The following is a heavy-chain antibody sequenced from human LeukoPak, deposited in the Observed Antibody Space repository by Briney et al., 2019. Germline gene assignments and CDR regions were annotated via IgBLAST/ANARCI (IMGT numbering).Heavy chain of an antibody. CDR1: GYTFTSYY. Sequence: ASVKVSCKASGYTFTSYYMHWVRQAPGQGLEWMGIINPSGGSTSYAQKFQGRVTMTRDTSTSTVYMELSSLRSEDTAVYYCARDLFSEDGYNSLYFDYWGQGTLVTVSS. V-gene: IGHV1-46*01. CDR3: ARDLFSEDGYNSLYFDY. D-gene: IGHD5-24*01. CDR2: INPSGGST. J-gene: IGHJ4*02.